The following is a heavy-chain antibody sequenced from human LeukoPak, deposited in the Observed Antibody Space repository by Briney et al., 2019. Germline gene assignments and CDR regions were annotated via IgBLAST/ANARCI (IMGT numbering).Heavy chain of an antibody. Sequence: PSETLSLTCTVSGGSISSHYWSWIRQPPGKGLEWIGYIYYSGSTNYNPSLKSRVTTSVDTSKNQFSLKLSSVTAADTAVYYCARVSCSSTSCYFEHPSQIDYWGQGTLVTVSS. CDR2: IYYSGST. J-gene: IGHJ4*02. V-gene: IGHV4-59*11. CDR1: GGSISSHY. D-gene: IGHD2-2*01. CDR3: ARVSCSSTSCYFEHPSQIDY.